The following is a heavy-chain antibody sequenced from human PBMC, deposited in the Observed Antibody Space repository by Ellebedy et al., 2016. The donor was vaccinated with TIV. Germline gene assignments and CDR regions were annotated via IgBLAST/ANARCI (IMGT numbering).Heavy chain of an antibody. D-gene: IGHD3-16*01. CDR2: ISPTGST. CDR1: GGSISGHY. Sequence: SETLSLXXTVSGGSISGHYWGWIRQPAGKGLESIGHISPTGSTNYNPSLKSRVTMSIDTSNNQFSLNLNSVTAADTAMYYCARGGAHEYWGQGTLVTVSS. J-gene: IGHJ4*02. V-gene: IGHV4-4*07. CDR3: ARGGAHEY.